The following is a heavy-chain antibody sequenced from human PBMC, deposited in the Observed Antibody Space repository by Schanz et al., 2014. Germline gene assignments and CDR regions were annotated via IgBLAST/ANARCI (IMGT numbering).Heavy chain of an antibody. CDR2: VSSYDTTV. D-gene: IGHD1-7*01. Sequence: QVQLLESGGGLFKPGGSLRLSCAGSGFTFADYYMTWIRQAPGKGLEWISYVSSYDTTVSYADSVKGRFTISRDNAKNSVYLQMNSLRVEDTAVYYCARAVGLELLNYFDYWGQGTLVTVSS. J-gene: IGHJ4*02. CDR1: GFTFADYY. V-gene: IGHV3-11*01. CDR3: ARAVGLELLNYFDY.